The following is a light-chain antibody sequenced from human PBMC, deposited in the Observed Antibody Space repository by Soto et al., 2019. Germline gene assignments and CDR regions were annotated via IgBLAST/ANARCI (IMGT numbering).Light chain of an antibody. CDR2: KAS. CDR3: QQFYRYPWT. V-gene: IGKV1-5*03. CDR1: QSVDTC. J-gene: IGKJ1*01. Sequence: DIQMTQSPSTLSASVGDRVTITCRASQSVDTCLAGYQQKPGKAPHLLIYKASSLETGVPSRFSGSGSVTELTLTISSLQPDDFATYYCQQFYRYPWTFGQGTKVEIK.